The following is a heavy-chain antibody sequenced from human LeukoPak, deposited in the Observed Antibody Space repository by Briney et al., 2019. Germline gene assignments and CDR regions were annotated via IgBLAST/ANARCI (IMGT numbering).Heavy chain of an antibody. D-gene: IGHD6-19*01. CDR1: GXXFDDYA. CDR3: AKTGSGAAGYYYYYGMDV. V-gene: IGHV3-9*01. CDR2: ISWNSGSI. J-gene: IGHJ6*02. Sequence: GGSLRLXXAXSGXXFDDYAMHWVRQAPGKGLEWVSGISWNSGSIGYADSVKGRFTISRDNAKNSLYLQMNSLRAEDTALYYCAKTGSGAAGYYYYYGMDVWGQGTTVTVSS.